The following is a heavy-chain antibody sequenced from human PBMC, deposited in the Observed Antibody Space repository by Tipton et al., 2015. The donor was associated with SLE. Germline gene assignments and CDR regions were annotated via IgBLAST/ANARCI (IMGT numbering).Heavy chain of an antibody. V-gene: IGHV4-39*07. D-gene: IGHD6-13*01. Sequence: LRLSCTVSGGSIGSSSYYWGWIRQPPGKGLEWIGSIYYSGSTYYNPSLKSRVTISVDTSKNQFSLKLSSVTAADTAVYYCASYGGSSWGDAFDIWGQGTMVTVSS. CDR1: GGSIGSSSYY. CDR2: IYYSGST. J-gene: IGHJ3*02. CDR3: ASYGGSSWGDAFDI.